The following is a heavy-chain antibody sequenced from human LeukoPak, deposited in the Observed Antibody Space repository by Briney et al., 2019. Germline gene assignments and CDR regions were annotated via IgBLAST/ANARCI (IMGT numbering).Heavy chain of an antibody. J-gene: IGHJ4*02. CDR1: GFTFSSSA. CDR2: ISASGGST. D-gene: IGHD1-26*01. CDR3: APSGSYSSFDY. V-gene: IGHV3-23*01. Sequence: PSGGSLRLSCAASGFTFSSSAMSWVRQVPGKGLEWVSGISASGGSTYYADSVKGRFTTSRDNSKNTLYLQMNSLRAEDTAVYYCAPSGSYSSFDYWGQGTLVTVSS.